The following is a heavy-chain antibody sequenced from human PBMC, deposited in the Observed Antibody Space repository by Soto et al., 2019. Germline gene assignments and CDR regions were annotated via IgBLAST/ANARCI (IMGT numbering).Heavy chain of an antibody. CDR2: ISSSSSTI. V-gene: IGHV3-48*01. Sequence: EVQLVESGGGLVQPGGSLRLSCAASGFTFSSYSMNWVRQAPGKGLEWVSYISSSSSTIYYADSVKGRFTISRDNAKNSLYLQMNSLRAEDTAVYYCARDPATVTTYYYYYMDVWGKGTTVTVSS. CDR1: GFTFSSYS. D-gene: IGHD4-17*01. J-gene: IGHJ6*03. CDR3: ARDPATVTTYYYYYMDV.